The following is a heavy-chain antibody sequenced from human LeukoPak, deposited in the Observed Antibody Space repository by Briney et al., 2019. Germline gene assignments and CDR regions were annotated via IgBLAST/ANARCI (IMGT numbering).Heavy chain of an antibody. CDR3: ARDRYCSGGSCSDWCDP. D-gene: IGHD2-15*01. V-gene: IGHV3-66*02. J-gene: IGHJ5*02. Sequence: GGSLRLSCAASGFTVSNNYMSWVRQAPGKGLEWVSVIYSGGSTYYADSVKGRFTISRDNFKNTLYLQMNSLRAEDTAAEYCARDRYCSGGSCSDWCDPWGQGTLVTVSS. CDR1: GFTVSNNY. CDR2: IYSGGST.